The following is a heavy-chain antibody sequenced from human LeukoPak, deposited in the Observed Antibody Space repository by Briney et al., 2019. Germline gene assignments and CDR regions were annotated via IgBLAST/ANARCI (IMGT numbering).Heavy chain of an antibody. CDR1: GFTFSSYW. D-gene: IGHD6-13*01. CDR3: AKEGDSSSWYDLYDY. J-gene: IGHJ4*02. Sequence: GGSLRLSCAASGFTFSSYWMSWVRQAPGKGLEWVANIEQDGSEKYYVDSVKGRFTISRDNSKNTLYLQMNSLRAEDTAVYYCAKEGDSSSWYDLYDYWGQGTLVTVSS. CDR2: IEQDGSEK. V-gene: IGHV3-7*03.